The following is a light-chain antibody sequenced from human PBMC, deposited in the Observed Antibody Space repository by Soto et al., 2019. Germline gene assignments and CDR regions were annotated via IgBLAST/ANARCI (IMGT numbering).Light chain of an antibody. CDR2: GAS. V-gene: IGKV3-20*01. J-gene: IGKJ1*01. Sequence: IVLTQSPGTLSLSPGERATLSCRASQSVSSSYLAWYQQKPGQAPRLLIYGASSRATGIPDRFSGSGSGTDFTLTISRLEPEDFAVYYCQQYSSSPRKFGQGTKVEIK. CDR1: QSVSSSY. CDR3: QQYSSSPRK.